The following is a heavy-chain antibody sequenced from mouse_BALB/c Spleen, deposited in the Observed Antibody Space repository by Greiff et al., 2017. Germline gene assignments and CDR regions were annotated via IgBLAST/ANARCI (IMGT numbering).Heavy chain of an antibody. D-gene: IGHD1-1*01. CDR3: ARDYGSTSWFAY. Sequence: QVQLQQSGAELVRPGTSVKVSCTASGYAFTNYLIEWVKQRPGKGLEWIGVINPGSGGTNYNEKFKGKATLTADQSSSTAYMQLRSLTSDDSEVYVCARDYGSTSWFAYWGQGTLVTVSA. J-gene: IGHJ3*01. V-gene: IGHV1-54*01. CDR1: GYAFTNYL. CDR2: INPGSGGT.